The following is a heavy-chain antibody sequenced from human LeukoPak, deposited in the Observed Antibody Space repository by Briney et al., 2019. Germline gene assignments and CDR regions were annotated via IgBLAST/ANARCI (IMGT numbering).Heavy chain of an antibody. V-gene: IGHV3-33*08. CDR3: ARDWGPRRYYYYYYGMDV. Sequence: GGSLRLSCAASGFTFRSYAMHWVRQAPGKGLEWVAVIWYDGSNKYYADSVKGRFTISRDNSKNTLYLQMNSLRAEDTAVYYCARDWGPRRYYYYYYGMDVWGQGTTVTVSS. CDR1: GFTFRSYA. J-gene: IGHJ6*02. D-gene: IGHD3-16*01. CDR2: IWYDGSNK.